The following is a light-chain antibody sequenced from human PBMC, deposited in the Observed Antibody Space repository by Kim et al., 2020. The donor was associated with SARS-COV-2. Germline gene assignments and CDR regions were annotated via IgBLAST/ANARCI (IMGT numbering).Light chain of an antibody. CDR2: GAS. CDR1: QSVSSSY. J-gene: IGKJ2*01. CDR3: QQYGSSPYT. V-gene: IGKV3-20*01. Sequence: EIVLTQSPGTLALSPGERATLSCRASQSVSSSYLAWYQQKPGLAPRLLIYGASSRAAGIPDTFSGSGSGTDFTLTIGRLESEDFAVYYCQQYGSSPYTFGQGTKLEI.